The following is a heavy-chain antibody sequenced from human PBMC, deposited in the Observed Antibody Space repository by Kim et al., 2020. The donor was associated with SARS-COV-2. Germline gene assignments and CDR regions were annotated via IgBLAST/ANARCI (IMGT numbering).Heavy chain of an antibody. CDR1: GGSISSSSYY. CDR2: IYYSGST. J-gene: IGHJ4*02. D-gene: IGHD3-22*01. Sequence: SETLSLTCTVSGGSISSSSYYWGWIRQPPGKGLEWIGSIYYSGSTYYNPSLKSRVTISVDTSKNQFSLKLSSVTAADTAVYYCARHSGKWLSTSRMGNFDYWGQGTLVTVSA. CDR3: ARHSGKWLSTSRMGNFDY. V-gene: IGHV4-39*01.